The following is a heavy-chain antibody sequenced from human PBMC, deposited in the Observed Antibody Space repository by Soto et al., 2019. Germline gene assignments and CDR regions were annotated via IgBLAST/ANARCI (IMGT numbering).Heavy chain of an antibody. Sequence: QVQLVQSGAEVKKPGASVKVSCKASGYSFTRYGISWVRQAPGQGLEWMGWISGYNANTNYPENLQGRVTMTTDTYTSTAYMEVRTLISDDTAVYYCARMGDVPYYYFGLEVWGQGTTVTVSS. D-gene: IGHD3-16*01. CDR2: ISGYNANT. CDR3: ARMGDVPYYYFGLEV. J-gene: IGHJ6*02. V-gene: IGHV1-18*01. CDR1: GYSFTRYG.